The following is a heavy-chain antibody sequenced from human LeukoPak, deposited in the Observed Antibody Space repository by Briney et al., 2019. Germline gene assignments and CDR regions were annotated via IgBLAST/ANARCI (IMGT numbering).Heavy chain of an antibody. CDR1: GFILSGYW. V-gene: IGHV3-74*01. Sequence: GGSLRLSCVASGFILSGYWMYWVRQAPGKGLMYISRNNGDGSTTNYADVVKGRFTMSRDNSKNTLYLQMNSLRAEDTAVYYCARDGEYSGSDLDYWGQGTLVTVSS. D-gene: IGHD5-12*01. CDR3: ARDGEYSGSDLDY. CDR2: NNGDGSTT. J-gene: IGHJ4*02.